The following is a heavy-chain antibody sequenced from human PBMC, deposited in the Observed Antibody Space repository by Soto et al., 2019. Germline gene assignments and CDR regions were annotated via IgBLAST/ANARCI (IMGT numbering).Heavy chain of an antibody. V-gene: IGHV1-18*01. CDR2: LHPKNGNT. D-gene: IGHD2-2*01. Sequence: QVQLVQSGAEVKEPGASVKVSCKASGYTFTNYGISWVRQAPGQGLEWMGWLHPKNGNTKDARKFQGRVTMTTHTSTSTAYMELRSLRSDDTAVYYCAKEYCDSSRCYLPDYWGQGALVTVSS. CDR3: AKEYCDSSRCYLPDY. CDR1: GYTFTNYG. J-gene: IGHJ4*02.